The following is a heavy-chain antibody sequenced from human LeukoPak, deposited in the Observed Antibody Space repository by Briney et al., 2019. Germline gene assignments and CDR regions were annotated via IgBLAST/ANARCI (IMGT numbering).Heavy chain of an antibody. Sequence: RSLRLSCAASGFTFSSYAMSWVRQAPGKGLEWVSAISGSGGSTYYADSVKGRFTISRDNSKNTLYLQMNSLRAEDTAVYYCAKDRESIVGATSFDYWGQGTLVTVSS. D-gene: IGHD1-26*01. V-gene: IGHV3-23*01. CDR3: AKDRESIVGATSFDY. CDR1: GFTFSSYA. CDR2: ISGSGGST. J-gene: IGHJ4*02.